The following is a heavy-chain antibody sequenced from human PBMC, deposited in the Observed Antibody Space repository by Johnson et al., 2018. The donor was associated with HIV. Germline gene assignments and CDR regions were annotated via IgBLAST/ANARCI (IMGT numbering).Heavy chain of an antibody. CDR2: ISTSDSTI. J-gene: IGHJ3*02. CDR3: ARGVIGEGATGGAFDI. D-gene: IGHD3-16*02. CDR1: GFTFSDYY. Sequence: QVQLVESGGGLVKPGGSLRLSCAASGFTFSDYYMSWIRQAPGKGLEWVSYISTSDSTIYSADSVKGRFTISRDNAKNSLDLQLNSLRAEDTALYYCARGVIGEGATGGAFDIWGQGTMVTVSS. V-gene: IGHV3-11*01.